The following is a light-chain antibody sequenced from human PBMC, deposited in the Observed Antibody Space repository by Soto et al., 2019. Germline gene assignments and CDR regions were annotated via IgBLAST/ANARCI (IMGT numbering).Light chain of an antibody. CDR1: QSVSSN. CDR3: QQYNDWPRT. J-gene: IGKJ1*01. CDR2: GES. Sequence: EIMMTQSPATLSVYPGERATLSCRASQSVSSNLAWYQQKPGQAPRLLIYGESTRATGIPARFNGSGSGTEFTLTISSLQSEDFAVYYCQQYNDWPRTFGQGTNV. V-gene: IGKV3-15*01.